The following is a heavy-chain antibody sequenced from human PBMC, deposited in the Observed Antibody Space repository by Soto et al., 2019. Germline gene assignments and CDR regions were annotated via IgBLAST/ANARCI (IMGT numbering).Heavy chain of an antibody. J-gene: IGHJ5*02. CDR1: GFTFNSYA. CDR2: ISGSGGST. V-gene: IGHV3-23*01. D-gene: IGHD4-4*01. CDR3: AKDPSFLHYNWFDP. Sequence: GGSLRLSCAASGFTFNSYAMSWVRQTPGKGLEWVSAISGSGGSTYYADSVKGRFTISRDNSKNTLYLQMNSLRAEDTAVYYCAKDPSFLHYNWFDPWGQRTLVTVSS.